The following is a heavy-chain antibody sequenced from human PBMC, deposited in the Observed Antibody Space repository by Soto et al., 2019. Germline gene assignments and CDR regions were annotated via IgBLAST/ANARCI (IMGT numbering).Heavy chain of an antibody. V-gene: IGHV3-23*01. CDR3: AKDRQLWLETSFDY. J-gene: IGHJ4*02. D-gene: IGHD5-18*01. CDR2: ISGSGGST. Sequence: GGSLRFSCAASGFTFSSYAMSWVRQAPGKGLEWVSAISGSGGSTYYADSVKGRFTISRDNSKNTLYLQMNSLRAEDTAVYYCAKDRQLWLETSFDYWDQGTLVTVSS. CDR1: GFTFSSYA.